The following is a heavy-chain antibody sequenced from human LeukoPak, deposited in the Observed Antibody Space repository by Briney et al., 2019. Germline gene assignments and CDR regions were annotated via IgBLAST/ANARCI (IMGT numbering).Heavy chain of an antibody. CDR3: AKENDFWSGPEG. V-gene: IGHV3-30*02. CDR1: GFTFSSYW. J-gene: IGHJ4*02. CDR2: MRYDGNNK. D-gene: IGHD3-3*01. Sequence: GGSLRLSCAASGFTFSSYWMSWVRQAPGKGLEWVTFMRYDGNNKYYADSVKGRFTISRDNSKNTLYLQMNSLRAEDTAVYYCAKENDFWSGPEGWGQGTLVTVSS.